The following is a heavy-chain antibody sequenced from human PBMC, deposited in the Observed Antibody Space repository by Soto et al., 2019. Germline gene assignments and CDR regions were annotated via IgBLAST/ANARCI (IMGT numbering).Heavy chain of an antibody. CDR3: AKDFSSGSTYGIDYHYNYGMDV. J-gene: IGHJ6*02. CDR2: ISGSGGST. CDR1: GFTFSSYG. D-gene: IGHD5-18*01. Sequence: GGSLRLSXSASGFTFSSYGMNWARQAPGKGLEWVSGISGSGGSTFYADSVKGRFTISRDNSKNTLYLQMNSLRAEDTAVYFCAKDFSSGSTYGIDYHYNYGMDVWGQGTTVTVSS. V-gene: IGHV3-23*01.